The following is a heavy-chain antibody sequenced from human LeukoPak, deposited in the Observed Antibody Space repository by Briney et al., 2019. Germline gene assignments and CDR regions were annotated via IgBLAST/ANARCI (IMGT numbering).Heavy chain of an antibody. CDR1: GFTFSSYA. V-gene: IGHV3-23*01. CDR3: AKDSGYGSGSYSKRHYYYYYMDV. D-gene: IGHD3-10*01. CDR2: ISGSGGST. J-gene: IGHJ6*03. Sequence: AGGSLRLSCAASGFTFSSYAMSWVRQAPGKGLEWVSAISGSGGSTYYADSVKGRFTISRGNSKNTLYLQMNSLRAEDTAVYYCAKDSGYGSGSYSKRHYYYYYMDVWGKGTTVTVSS.